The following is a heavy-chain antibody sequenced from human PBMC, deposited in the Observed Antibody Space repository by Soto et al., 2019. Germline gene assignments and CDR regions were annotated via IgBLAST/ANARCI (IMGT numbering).Heavy chain of an antibody. CDR1: GFTFSTYS. Sequence: EVLLVESGGGLVKPGGSLRLSCAASGFTFSTYSMNWVRQAPGKGLEWVSSINTASYIYYADSVKGRFTISRDDAKNSLYLQMKSLRDEDTAVYYCAREVGYCNGGGCRYFDYWGQGTLVTVSS. J-gene: IGHJ4*02. CDR3: AREVGYCNGGGCRYFDY. V-gene: IGHV3-21*01. CDR2: INTASYI. D-gene: IGHD2-15*01.